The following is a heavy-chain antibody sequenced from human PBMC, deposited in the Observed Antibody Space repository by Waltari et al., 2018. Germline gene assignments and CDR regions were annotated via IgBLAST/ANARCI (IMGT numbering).Heavy chain of an antibody. D-gene: IGHD3-22*01. V-gene: IGHV1-58*01. J-gene: IGHJ3*02. CDR3: AAGYYYDSSGYYPWDAFDI. CDR2: IVVGIVNT. CDR1: GFTFTSSA. Sequence: QMQLVQSGPEVKKPGTSVKVSCKASGFTFTSSAVQWVRQARGQRLEGIGWIVVGIVNTNYAQKFHERVTITRYMSTSTAYMELSSLRSEDTAVYYCAAGYYYDSSGYYPWDAFDIWGQGTMVTVSS.